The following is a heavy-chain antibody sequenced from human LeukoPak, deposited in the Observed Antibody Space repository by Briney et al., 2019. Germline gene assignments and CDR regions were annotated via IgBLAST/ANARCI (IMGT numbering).Heavy chain of an antibody. V-gene: IGHV1-69*13. CDR2: IIPIFGTA. CDR3: ARVYSSSWYQADAFDI. CDR1: GGTFSSYA. D-gene: IGHD6-13*01. J-gene: IGHJ3*02. Sequence: ASVKVSCKASGGTFSSYAISWVRQAPGQGLEWMGGIIPIFGTANYAQKFQGRVTITADESTSTAYMELSSLRSEDTAVYYCARVYSSSWYQADAFDIWGQGTMVTVPS.